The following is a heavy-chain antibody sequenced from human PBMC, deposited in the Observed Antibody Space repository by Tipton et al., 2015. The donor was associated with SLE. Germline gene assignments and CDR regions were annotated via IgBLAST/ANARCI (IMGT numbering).Heavy chain of an antibody. V-gene: IGHV4-61*02. Sequence: TLSLTCTVSGGSISSGSYYWSWIRQPAGKGLEWIGRIFTSGSATYNPSLKSRVSMSVDTSKNQFSLKLTSVTAADTAVYYCARDSQGYCSGGRCYAGGWFDPWGQGMLVTVSS. J-gene: IGHJ5*02. D-gene: IGHD2-15*01. CDR1: GGSISSGSYY. CDR2: IFTSGSA. CDR3: ARDSQGYCSGGRCYAGGWFDP.